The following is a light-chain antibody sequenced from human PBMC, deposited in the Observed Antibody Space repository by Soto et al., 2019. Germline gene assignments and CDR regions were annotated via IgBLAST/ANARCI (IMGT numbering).Light chain of an antibody. CDR3: QQYGSSPPT. J-gene: IGKJ1*01. V-gene: IGKV3-20*01. CDR2: GAS. CDR1: QSVSNNY. Sequence: EIVLTQSPRTLSLSPGERATLSCRASQSVSNNYLAWYQQKPGQAPRLLIYGASNRATGIPDRFSGSGSGTDFTLTISRLEPEHFALYYCQQYGSSPPTFGQGTKVDIK.